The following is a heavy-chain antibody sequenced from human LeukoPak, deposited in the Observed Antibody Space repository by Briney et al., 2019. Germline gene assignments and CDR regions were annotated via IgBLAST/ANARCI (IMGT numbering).Heavy chain of an antibody. V-gene: IGHV3-23*01. CDR2: ISGSGGST. D-gene: IGHD3-10*01. Sequence: HTGGSLRLSCTASGFTFSNYAMSWVRQAPGKGLEWVSAISGSGGSTDYADSVKGRFTISRDNSKNTLYLQMNSLRAEDTAVYYCARSAGITMVRGAERINHFDYWGQGTLVTVSS. CDR1: GFTFSNYA. CDR3: ARSAGITMVRGAERINHFDY. J-gene: IGHJ4*02.